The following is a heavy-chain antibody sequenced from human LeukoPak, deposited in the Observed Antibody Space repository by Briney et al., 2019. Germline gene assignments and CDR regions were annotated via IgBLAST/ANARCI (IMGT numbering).Heavy chain of an antibody. CDR1: GGTFSSYA. J-gene: IGHJ4*02. D-gene: IGHD3-10*01. Sequence: SVKVSCKASGGTFSSYAISWVRQAPGQGIEWMGGTIPIFGTANYAQKFKGRVTITADESTSTAYMELSSLRSEDTAVYYCATRGMVRGVIIPNEYYFDYWGQGTLVTVSS. CDR2: TIPIFGTA. V-gene: IGHV1-69*13. CDR3: ATRGMVRGVIIPNEYYFDY.